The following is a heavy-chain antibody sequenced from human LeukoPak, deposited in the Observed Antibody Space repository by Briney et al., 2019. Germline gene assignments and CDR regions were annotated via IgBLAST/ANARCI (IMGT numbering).Heavy chain of an antibody. CDR2: ISPIFGTA. V-gene: IGHV1-69*05. Sequence: SVKVSCKASGGTFSSYAISWVRQAPGQGLEWMGRISPIFGTANYAQEFQGRVAITTDESTSTAYMELSSLRSEDTAVYYCARDGGGRAPLGGYGDSPPDYWGQGTLVTVSS. CDR3: ARDGGGRAPLGGYGDSPPDY. J-gene: IGHJ4*02. CDR1: GGTFSSYA. D-gene: IGHD4-17*01.